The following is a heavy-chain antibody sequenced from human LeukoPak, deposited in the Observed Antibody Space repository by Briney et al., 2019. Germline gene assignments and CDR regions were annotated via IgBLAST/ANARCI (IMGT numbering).Heavy chain of an antibody. CDR3: ARGPKIGYCSSTSCYSSSYYYMDV. V-gene: IGHV1-8*03. Sequence: GASVKVSCKASGYTFTSYDINWLRQATGQGLEWMGWMNPNSGNTGYAQKFQGRVTITRNTSISTAYTELSSLRSEDTAVYYCARGPKIGYCSSTSCYSSSYYYMDVWGKGTTVTVSS. D-gene: IGHD2-2*02. CDR2: MNPNSGNT. J-gene: IGHJ6*03. CDR1: GYTFTSYD.